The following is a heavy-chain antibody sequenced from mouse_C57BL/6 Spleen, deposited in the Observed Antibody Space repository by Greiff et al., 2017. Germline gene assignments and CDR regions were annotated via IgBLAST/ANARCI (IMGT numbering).Heavy chain of an antibody. Sequence: VQLQQSGTVLARPGASVKMSCKTSGYTLPSYWMHWVKQRPGRGLEWIGAIYPGNSDPSYNQKFKGKDKLTAVTAASTAYMELSSLTNEDSAVYYCTREATVKRYCDVWATGTTVSVSS. D-gene: IGHD1-1*01. CDR3: TREATVKRYCDV. J-gene: IGHJ1*03. V-gene: IGHV1-5*01. CDR1: GYTLPSYW. CDR2: IYPGNSDP.